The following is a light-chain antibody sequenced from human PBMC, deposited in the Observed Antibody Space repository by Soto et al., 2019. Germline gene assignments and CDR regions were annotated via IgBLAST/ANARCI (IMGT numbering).Light chain of an antibody. CDR3: SSFTSNRIYV. Sequence: QSALTQPPSASGSPGQSVTISCTGTSSDVGAYDYVCWYQQHPGKAPKLMIYEVNKRPSGVPDRFSGSKSGNTASLTVSGLQAGDEADYYCSSFTSNRIYVFGPGTKVTVL. CDR1: SSDVGAYDY. CDR2: EVN. V-gene: IGLV2-8*01. J-gene: IGLJ1*01.